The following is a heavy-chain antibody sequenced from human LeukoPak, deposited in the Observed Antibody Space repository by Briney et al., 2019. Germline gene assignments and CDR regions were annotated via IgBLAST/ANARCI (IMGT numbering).Heavy chain of an antibody. CDR3: AKNYYDSSGQNSDY. CDR2: ISGSGGST. D-gene: IGHD3-22*01. Sequence: PGGSLRLSCAASGFTFSSYAMSWVRQAPGKGLEWVSTISGSGGSTYYADSVKGRFTISRDNSKNTLYLQLNNLRAEDTAIYYCAKNYYDSSGQNSDYWGQGTLVTVSP. J-gene: IGHJ4*02. V-gene: IGHV3-23*01. CDR1: GFTFSSYA.